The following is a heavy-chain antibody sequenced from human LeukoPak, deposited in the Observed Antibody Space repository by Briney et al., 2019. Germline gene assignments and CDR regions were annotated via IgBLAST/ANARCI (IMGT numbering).Heavy chain of an antibody. CDR2: IYYSGNT. D-gene: IGHD3-10*01. CDR1: GGSISSYY. CDR3: ATNYYGSGNYYYWYFDL. Sequence: PSETLSLTCTVSGGSISSYYWSWIRQPPGKGLEWIGYIYYSGNTNYNPSLKSRVTVSVDTSKNQFSLRLSSVTAADTAVYYCATNYYGSGNYYYWYFDLWGRGTVVTVSS. J-gene: IGHJ2*01. V-gene: IGHV4-59*01.